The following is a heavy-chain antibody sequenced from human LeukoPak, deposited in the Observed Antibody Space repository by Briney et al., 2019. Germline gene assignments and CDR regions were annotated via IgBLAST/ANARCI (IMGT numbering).Heavy chain of an antibody. CDR3: ARKSPNPDAFDI. CDR2: IWYDGSNT. D-gene: IGHD1-14*01. Sequence: GGSLRPSCAASGFTFTSYGMHWVRQAPGKGLEWVAVIWYDGSNTYYADPVKGRFTISRDNPKNTLYLQMNSLRAEDTAVHYCARKSPNPDAFDIWGHGTMVTVSS. J-gene: IGHJ3*02. V-gene: IGHV3-33*01. CDR1: GFTFTSYG.